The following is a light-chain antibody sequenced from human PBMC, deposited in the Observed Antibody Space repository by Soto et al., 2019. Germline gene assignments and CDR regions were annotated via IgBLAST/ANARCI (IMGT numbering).Light chain of an antibody. V-gene: IGKV3-20*01. CDR2: GAS. J-gene: IGKJ2*01. CDR1: QSVSSSY. CDR3: QHYGSSPPYT. Sequence: EIVLTQSPGTLSLSPGERATLSCRASQSVSSSYLAWYQQKPGQAPRLLIYGASIRATGIPDRFSGSGSGTDFTLTISRLESEDVAVYYCQHYGSSPPYTFGQGTKLEMK.